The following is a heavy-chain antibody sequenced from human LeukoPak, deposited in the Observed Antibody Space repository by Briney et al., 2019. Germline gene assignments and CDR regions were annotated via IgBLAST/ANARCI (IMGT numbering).Heavy chain of an antibody. Sequence: GGSLRLSCAASGFTVTRSHMSWIRQAPGKGLEWVSLIYSDGNIHYADSVKGRFTISRDISKNTLYLQMNSLRVEDTAVYYCVGADNGFDQWGQGALVTVSS. D-gene: IGHD1-14*01. CDR2: IYSDGNI. J-gene: IGHJ4*02. CDR1: GFTVTRSH. CDR3: VGADNGFDQ. V-gene: IGHV3-53*01.